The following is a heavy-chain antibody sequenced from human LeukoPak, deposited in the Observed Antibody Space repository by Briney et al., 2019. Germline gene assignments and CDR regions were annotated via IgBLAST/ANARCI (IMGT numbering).Heavy chain of an antibody. J-gene: IGHJ3*02. CDR3: ARPQGATAMGAFDI. V-gene: IGHV4-38-2*01. Sequence: SETLSLTCAVSGYSISSGYYWGWIRQPPGKGLEWIGSIYHSGSTFYNPSLKSRVTISVDTSKNQLSLTLSSVTAADTAVYYCARPQGATAMGAFDIWGQGTMVTVSS. CDR2: IYHSGST. D-gene: IGHD2-2*01. CDR1: GYSISSGYY.